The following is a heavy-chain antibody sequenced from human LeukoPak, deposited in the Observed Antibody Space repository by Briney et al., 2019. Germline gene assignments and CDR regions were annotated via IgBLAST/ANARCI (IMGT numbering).Heavy chain of an antibody. Sequence: ASVKVSCKASGFTFTDYGIQWVRQAPGQGLEWMGWINAGNGNTKYSQKLQGRLTITRDTSASTAYMELSSLRSEDTAVYYCARPSLRTTGTTWFIGSWFDPWGQGTLVTVSS. J-gene: IGHJ5*02. V-gene: IGHV1-3*01. CDR3: ARPSLRTTGTTWFIGSWFDP. CDR1: GFTFTDYG. D-gene: IGHD1-1*01. CDR2: INAGNGNT.